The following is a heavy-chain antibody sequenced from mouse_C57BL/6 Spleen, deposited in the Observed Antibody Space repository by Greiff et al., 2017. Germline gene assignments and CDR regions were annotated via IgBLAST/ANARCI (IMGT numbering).Heavy chain of an antibody. J-gene: IGHJ2*01. D-gene: IGHD1-1*01. Sequence: EVHLVESGEGLVKPGGSLKLSCAASGFTFSSYAMSWVRQTPEKRLEWVAYISSGGDYIYYADTVKGRFTISRDNARNTLYLQMSSLKSEDTAMYYCTRAITTVVASYFDYWGQGTTLTVSS. CDR1: GFTFSSYA. V-gene: IGHV5-9-1*02. CDR3: TRAITTVVASYFDY. CDR2: ISSGGDYI.